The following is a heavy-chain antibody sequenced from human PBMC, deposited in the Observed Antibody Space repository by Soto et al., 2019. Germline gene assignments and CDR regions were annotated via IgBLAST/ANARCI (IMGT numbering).Heavy chain of an antibody. CDR2: IKSKTDGGTT. CDR1: GFTFSNAW. Sequence: PGGSLRLSCAGSGFTFSNAWINWVRHAPGKGLEWVGRIKSKTDGGTTDNAAPVKGRFTISRDDSKNTLYLQMNSLKTEDTAVYYCTTDWATSGGRLQGYYYMDVWGKGTTVTVSS. D-gene: IGHD3-10*01. V-gene: IGHV3-15*01. CDR3: TTDWATSGGRLQGYYYMDV. J-gene: IGHJ6*03.